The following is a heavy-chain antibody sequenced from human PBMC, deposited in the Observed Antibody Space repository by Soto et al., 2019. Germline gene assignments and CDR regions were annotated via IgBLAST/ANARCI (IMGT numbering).Heavy chain of an antibody. CDR3: ARLNTIFQPALTGYFDL. CDR1: GFTFSSYG. CDR2: IWYDGSNK. V-gene: IGHV3-33*01. D-gene: IGHD3-3*01. Sequence: QPGGSLRLSCAASGFTFSSYGMHWVRQAPGKGLEWVAVIWYDGSNKYYADSVKGRFTISRDNSKNTLYLQMNSLRAEDTAVYYCARLNTIFQPALTGYFDLWGRGTLVTVSS. J-gene: IGHJ2*01.